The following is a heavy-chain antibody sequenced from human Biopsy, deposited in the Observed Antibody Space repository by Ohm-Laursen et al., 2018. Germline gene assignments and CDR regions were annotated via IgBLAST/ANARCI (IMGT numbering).Heavy chain of an antibody. V-gene: IGHV4-59*11. CDR3: ARATNSTGWPYYYFYGMDV. D-gene: IGHD2/OR15-2a*01. J-gene: IGHJ6*02. CDR1: GGSISGHF. Sequence: SDTLSLTCSVSGGSISGHFWSWIRQTPGKGLEWIGYIYYSGSTNYNTSLKSRVTISVDTSKNQFSLRLNSVTAADTAVYYCARATNSTGWPYYYFYGMDVWGQGTTVSVSS. CDR2: IYYSGST.